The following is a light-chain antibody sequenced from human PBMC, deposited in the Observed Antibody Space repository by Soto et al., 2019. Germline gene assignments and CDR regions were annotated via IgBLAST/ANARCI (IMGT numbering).Light chain of an antibody. CDR2: EVS. CDR1: SSDVGGYKY. CDR3: SSYASSNNRV. V-gene: IGLV2-8*01. J-gene: IGLJ3*02. Sequence: QSALTQPPSASGAPGQSVTISCTGTSSDVGGYKYVSWYQQHPGKAPKLMIYEVSKRPSGVPDRFSGSKSGNTASLPISGLQAEDEADYYFSSYASSNNRVFGTGTQLTVL.